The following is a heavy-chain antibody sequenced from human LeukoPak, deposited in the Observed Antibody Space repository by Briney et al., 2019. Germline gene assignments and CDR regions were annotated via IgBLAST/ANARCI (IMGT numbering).Heavy chain of an antibody. CDR2: INPSGGST. CDR3: ARDPGYPYGDYYYGMDV. Sequence: ASVKVSCKASGGTFSSYAISWVRQAPGQGLEWMGIINPSGGSTSYAQKFQGRVTMTRDTSTSTAYMELRSLRSDDTAVYYCARDPGYPYGDYYYGMDVWGQGTTVTVSS. J-gene: IGHJ6*02. V-gene: IGHV1-46*01. CDR1: GGTFSSYA. D-gene: IGHD3-16*02.